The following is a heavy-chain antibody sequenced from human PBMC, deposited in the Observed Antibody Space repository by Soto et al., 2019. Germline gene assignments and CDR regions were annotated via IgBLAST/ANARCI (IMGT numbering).Heavy chain of an antibody. CDR2: MNPNSGNT. Sequence: GSVKVSCKASGYTFTSYDINWVRQATGQGLEWMGWMNPNSGNTGYAQKFKGRVTMTRNTSISTAYMELSSLRSEDTAVYYCARPQTGAGVKSMDVWGQGTTVTVSS. CDR3: ARPQTGAGVKSMDV. D-gene: IGHD7-27*01. J-gene: IGHJ6*02. CDR1: GYTFTSYD. V-gene: IGHV1-8*01.